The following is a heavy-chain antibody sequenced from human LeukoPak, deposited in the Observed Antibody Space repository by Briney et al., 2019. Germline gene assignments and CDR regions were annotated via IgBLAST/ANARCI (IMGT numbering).Heavy chain of an antibody. D-gene: IGHD6-19*01. J-gene: IGHJ4*02. CDR2: ISYDGSNK. CDR3: AREGKVAVAGFDY. V-gene: IGHV3-30*04. Sequence: GGSLRLSCAASGFTFSSYAMHWVRQAPGKGLEWVAVISYDGSNKYYADSVKGRFTISRDNSKNTLYLQMNSQRAEDTAVYYCAREGKVAVAGFDYWGQGTLVTVSS. CDR1: GFTFSSYA.